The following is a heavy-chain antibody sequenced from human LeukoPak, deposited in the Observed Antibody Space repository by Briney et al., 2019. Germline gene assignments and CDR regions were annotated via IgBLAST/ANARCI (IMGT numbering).Heavy chain of an antibody. CDR2: FDPEDGET. D-gene: IGHD3-22*01. CDR3: ARGHAYYYDSSGYNFDY. CDR1: GYTLTELS. J-gene: IGHJ4*02. V-gene: IGHV1-24*01. Sequence: ASVEVSCKVSGYTLTELSMHWVRQAPGKGLEWMGGFDPEDGETIYAQKFQGRVTMTEDTSTDTAYMELSSLRSEDTAVYYCARGHAYYYDSSGYNFDYWGQGTLVTVSS.